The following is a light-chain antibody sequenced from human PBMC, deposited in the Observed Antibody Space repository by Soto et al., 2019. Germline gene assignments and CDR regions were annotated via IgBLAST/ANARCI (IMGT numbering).Light chain of an antibody. J-gene: IGLJ2*01. Sequence: QSVLTQPASVSGSPGQSITISCTGTSSDVGSYKFVSWYQQHPGKAPKLMIYEGSKRPSGVSNRFSGCKSGNTASLTISGLQAEDEADYYCCSYAGSSTLVFGGGTKLTVL. CDR2: EGS. V-gene: IGLV2-23*01. CDR1: SSDVGSYKF. CDR3: CSYAGSSTLV.